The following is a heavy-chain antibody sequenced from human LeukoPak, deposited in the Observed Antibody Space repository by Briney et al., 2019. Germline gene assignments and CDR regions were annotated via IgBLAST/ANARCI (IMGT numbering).Heavy chain of an antibody. CDR1: GYSISSGYY. D-gene: IGHD2-21*01. CDR3: ARVVDDAFDI. J-gene: IGHJ3*02. Sequence: SETLSLTCTVSGYSISSGYYWGWIRQPPGKGLEWIGSIYHSGSTYYNPSLKSRVTISVDTSKNQFSLSLSSVTAADTAVYYCARVVDDAFDIWGQGTMVTVSS. V-gene: IGHV4-38-2*02. CDR2: IYHSGST.